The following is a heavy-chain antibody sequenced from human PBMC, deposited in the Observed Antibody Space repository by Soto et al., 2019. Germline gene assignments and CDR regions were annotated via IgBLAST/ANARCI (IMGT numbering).Heavy chain of an antibody. CDR1: GGTFSTYI. J-gene: IGHJ3*01. Sequence: QVQLVQSGAEVRKPGSSVKVSCKAPGGTFSTYIISWVRQAPGQGLEWMGRIIPIPDITNYAQKFQGRVTVTADRATRTAYMELTSLKSEEEDVYYCARDRITTRGEDFELWGQGTLVTVSS. V-gene: IGHV1-69*08. D-gene: IGHD3-16*01. CDR3: ARDRITTRGEDFEL. CDR2: IIPIPDIT.